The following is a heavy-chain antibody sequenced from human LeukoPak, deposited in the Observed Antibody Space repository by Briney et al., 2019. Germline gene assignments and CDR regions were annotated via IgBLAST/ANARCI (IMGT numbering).Heavy chain of an antibody. D-gene: IGHD3-22*01. CDR1: GGSISSYY. CDR2: IYTSGST. J-gene: IGHJ6*02. Sequence: SETLSLTCTVSGGSISSYYWSWIRQPAGKGLEWIGRIYTSGSTNYNPSLKSRVTMSVDTSKNQFSLKLSSATAADTAVYYCARDYYDSSGYYLYYYYGMDVWGQGTTVTVSS. CDR3: ARDYYDSSGYYLYYYYGMDV. V-gene: IGHV4-4*07.